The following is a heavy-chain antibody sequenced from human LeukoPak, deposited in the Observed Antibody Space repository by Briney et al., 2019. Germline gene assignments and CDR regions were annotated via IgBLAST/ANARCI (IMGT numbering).Heavy chain of an antibody. Sequence: GGSLRLSCAASGFTFDDYAMHWVRQTPGKGLEWVSHISWNSATIEYADSVKGRFTISRDNAKNSPYLQMNSLRAEDTALYYCVKEVGAAVGRSSFDYWGQGTLVTVSS. CDR3: VKEVGAAVGRSSFDY. CDR2: ISWNSATI. D-gene: IGHD6-13*01. J-gene: IGHJ4*02. V-gene: IGHV3-9*01. CDR1: GFTFDDYA.